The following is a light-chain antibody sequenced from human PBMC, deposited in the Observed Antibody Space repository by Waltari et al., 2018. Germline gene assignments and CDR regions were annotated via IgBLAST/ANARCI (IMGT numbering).Light chain of an antibody. CDR3: QSYDSSLTGSV. CDR1: SSNIGAGFD. J-gene: IGLJ3*02. Sequence: QSVLTQPPSVSGAPGQRVTISCTGSSSNIGAGFDVHWYQHLSGTAPKVLIYSYRNRPSGVPDRFSGSKSGTSASLAITGLQAEDEADYYCQSYDSSLTGSVFGGGTKLTVL. CDR2: SYR. V-gene: IGLV1-40*01.